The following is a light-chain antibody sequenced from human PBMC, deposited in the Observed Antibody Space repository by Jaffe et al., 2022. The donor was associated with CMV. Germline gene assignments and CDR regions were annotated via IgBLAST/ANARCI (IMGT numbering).Light chain of an antibody. J-gene: IGKJ3*01. CDR2: AAS. CDR1: QGISNF. CDR3: QKYNSAPRT. Sequence: DIQMTQSPSSLSASVGDKVTILCRASQGISNFLAWYQQKPGKVPQLLIYAASTLQSGVPSRFSGSGSGTDFTLTINSLQPEDVATYYCQKYNSAPRTFGPGTKVDLK. V-gene: IGKV1-27*01.